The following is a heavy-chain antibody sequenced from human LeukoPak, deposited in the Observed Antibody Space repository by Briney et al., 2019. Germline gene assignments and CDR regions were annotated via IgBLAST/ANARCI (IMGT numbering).Heavy chain of an antibody. CDR3: ATDRAEYCTNGVCYNPWDY. J-gene: IGHJ4*02. CDR2: FDPEDGEA. D-gene: IGHD2-8*01. Sequence: ASVKVSCKASGYTFSNYGISWVRQAPGQGLEWMGGFDPEDGEAIYAQKFQGRVTMTEDTSTDTAYMELSSLRSEDTAVYYCATDRAEYCTNGVCYNPWDYWGQGTLVTVSS. CDR1: GYTFSNYG. V-gene: IGHV1-24*01.